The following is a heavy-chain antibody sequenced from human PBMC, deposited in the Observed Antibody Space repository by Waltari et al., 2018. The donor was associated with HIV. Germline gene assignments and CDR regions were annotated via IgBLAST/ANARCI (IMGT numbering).Heavy chain of an antibody. Sequence: EVQLLEFGGGLVQPGGSLRLSCTASGFTFSSYSMSWVRQAPGKGLELVSTIRGSGDTFYADSVKGRFTISRDNTENTLYLQMNSLRAEDTAVYYCAKVPTYLNLLTGYSLDYWGQGTLVTVSS. D-gene: IGHD3-9*01. CDR3: AKVPTYLNLLTGYSLDY. CDR1: GFTFSSYS. V-gene: IGHV3-23*01. CDR2: IRGSGDT. J-gene: IGHJ4*02.